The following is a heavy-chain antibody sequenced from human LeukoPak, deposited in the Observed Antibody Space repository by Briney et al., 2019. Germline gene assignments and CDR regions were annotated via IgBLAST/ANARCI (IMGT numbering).Heavy chain of an antibody. J-gene: IGHJ4*02. Sequence: ASVKVSCKASGYTFTSYGISWVRQAPGQGLEWMGWINPYNGNTNYAQKLQGRVTMTIDTSTSTAYMELRTLRSDDTAVYYCARSLWYYDSRGTTYDDYWGQGTLVTVSS. V-gene: IGHV1-18*01. D-gene: IGHD3-22*01. CDR3: ARSLWYYDSRGTTYDDY. CDR2: INPYNGNT. CDR1: GYTFTSYG.